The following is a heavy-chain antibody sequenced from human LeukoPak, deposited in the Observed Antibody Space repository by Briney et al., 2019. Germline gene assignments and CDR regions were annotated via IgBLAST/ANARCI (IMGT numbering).Heavy chain of an antibody. CDR3: ARDKVGATHAFDI. V-gene: IGHV4-4*02. J-gene: IGHJ3*02. Sequence: SETLSLTCSVSGGSISSIDWWTWVRQPPGKGLEWIGEIYHSGGTNYNPSLESRVTISVDKSKNQFSLKLSSVTAADTAVYHCARDKVGATHAFDIWGQGTMVTVSS. CDR2: IYHSGGT. D-gene: IGHD1-26*01. CDR1: GGSISSIDW.